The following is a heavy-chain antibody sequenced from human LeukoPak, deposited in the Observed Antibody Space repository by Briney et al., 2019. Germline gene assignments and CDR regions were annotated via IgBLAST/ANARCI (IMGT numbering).Heavy chain of an antibody. Sequence: PGGSLRLSCAASGFTVSSNYMSWVRQAPGKGLEWVSVIYSGGSTYYADSVKGRFTISRDDSKNMVFLQMNSLRVEDTAVYYCARLPGGQQLNWGQGTLVTVSS. V-gene: IGHV3-53*01. CDR1: GFTVSSNY. J-gene: IGHJ4*02. CDR2: IYSGGST. D-gene: IGHD1-1*01. CDR3: ARLPGGQQLN.